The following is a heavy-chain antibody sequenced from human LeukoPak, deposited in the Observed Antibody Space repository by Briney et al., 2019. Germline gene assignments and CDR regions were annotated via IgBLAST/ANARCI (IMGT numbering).Heavy chain of an antibody. CDR2: INHSGST. D-gene: IGHD6-19*01. CDR3: ARAPYSSGRYFDY. CDR1: GGSFSGYY. Sequence: PSETLSLTCAVYGGSFSGYYWSWIRQPPGKGLEWIGEINHSGSTNYNPSLKSRVTISVDTSKNQFSLKLSSVTAADTAVYYCARAPYSSGRYFDYWGQGTLVTVSS. J-gene: IGHJ4*02. V-gene: IGHV4-34*01.